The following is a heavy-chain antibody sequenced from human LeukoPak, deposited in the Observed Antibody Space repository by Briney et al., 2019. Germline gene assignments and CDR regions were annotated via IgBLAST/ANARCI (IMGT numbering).Heavy chain of an antibody. CDR2: INSDGIST. J-gene: IGHJ4*02. V-gene: IGHV3-74*01. CDR1: GFTFSTYW. Sequence: GGSLRLTCAASGFTFSTYWMYWVRQAPGRGLVWLSRINSDGISTNYADSVKGRFTISRDNAKNTLYLQMNSLRAEDTAVYYCARVDDRAVAGTRAPDYWGQGTLVTVSS. D-gene: IGHD6-19*01. CDR3: ARVDDRAVAGTRAPDY.